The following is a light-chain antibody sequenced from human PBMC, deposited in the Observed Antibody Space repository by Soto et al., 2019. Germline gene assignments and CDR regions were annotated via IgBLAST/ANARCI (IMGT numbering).Light chain of an antibody. CDR2: DAS. V-gene: IGKV3-15*01. CDR1: QSVSSN. Sequence: EIVMTQSPATLYVSPGERATLSCRASQSVSSNLAWYQQKPGQAPRLLIYDASTRATGIPARFSGSGSGTECTLTISSLQSEDFAIYFCQQYNNWPPDRTFGQGTKVEIK. J-gene: IGKJ1*01. CDR3: QQYNNWPPDRT.